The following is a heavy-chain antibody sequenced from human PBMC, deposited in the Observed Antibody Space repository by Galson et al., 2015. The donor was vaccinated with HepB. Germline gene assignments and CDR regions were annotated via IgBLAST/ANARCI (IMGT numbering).Heavy chain of an antibody. CDR3: ARVGLHWYFDL. CDR1: GFTFGTYD. J-gene: IGHJ2*01. CDR2: IGTAGDT. V-gene: IGHV3-13*04. Sequence: SLRLSCAASGFTFGTYDMHWVRQVPGKGLEWVSTIGTAGDTYYPDSVKGRFTISRENAKNSFYLQMNSLRAGDTAVYYCARVGLHWYFDLWGRGTLVTVSS.